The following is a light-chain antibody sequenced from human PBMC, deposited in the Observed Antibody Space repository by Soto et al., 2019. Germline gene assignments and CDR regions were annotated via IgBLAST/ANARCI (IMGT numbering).Light chain of an antibody. V-gene: IGKV3-20*01. Sequence: EIVLTQSPGTLSLSPGERATLSCRASQSVSSSYLGWYQQKPGQAPRLLIYGASSRATGIPDRSSGSGSGTDFTLTISRLEPEDFAVYYCQQYGSSPWTFGQGTKVDI. CDR3: QQYGSSPWT. J-gene: IGKJ1*01. CDR2: GAS. CDR1: QSVSSSY.